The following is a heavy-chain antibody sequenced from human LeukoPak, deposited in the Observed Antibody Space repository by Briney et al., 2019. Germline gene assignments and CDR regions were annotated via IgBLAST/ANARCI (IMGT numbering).Heavy chain of an antibody. CDR1: GGSISSYY. CDR3: ARGEDSSSPPFDY. V-gene: IGHV4-59*01. Sequence: SETLSLTCTVSGGSISSYYWSWIRQPPGKGLEWIGYIYYSGSTNYNPSLKSRVTISVDTSKNQFSLKLRSVTAADTAVYYCARGEDSSSPPFDYWGQGTLVTVSS. CDR2: IYYSGST. D-gene: IGHD6-13*01. J-gene: IGHJ4*02.